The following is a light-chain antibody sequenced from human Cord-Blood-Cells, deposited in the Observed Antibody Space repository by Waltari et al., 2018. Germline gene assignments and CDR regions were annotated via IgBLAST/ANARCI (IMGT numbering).Light chain of an antibody. J-gene: IGKJ2*01. CDR1: QSISSY. V-gene: IGKV1-39*01. CDR3: QQSYSTPYT. Sequence: DIQMTQSPSSLSASVGDSVTITCRASQSISSYLTWYQPIPGKAPKLLIYAASSWQSGVPSRFSGSGSWTDFTLTISSLQPEDFATYYCQQSYSTPYTFGQGTKLEIK. CDR2: AAS.